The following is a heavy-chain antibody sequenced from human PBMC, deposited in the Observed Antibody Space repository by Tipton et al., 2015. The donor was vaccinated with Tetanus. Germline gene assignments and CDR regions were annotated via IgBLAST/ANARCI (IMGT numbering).Heavy chain of an antibody. J-gene: IGHJ6*02. CDR1: GVSISSYN. V-gene: IGHV4-59*01. CDR3: ARDRSITIFGVVPINYYYGMDV. CDR2: IYYSGST. Sequence: LRLSCTVSGVSISSYNWTWIRQPPGRGLEWIGYIYYSGSTNYNPSLKSRVTISVDTSNNQFSLKLSSVTAADTAVYYCARDRSITIFGVVPINYYYGMDVWGQGTTVTVSS. D-gene: IGHD3-3*01.